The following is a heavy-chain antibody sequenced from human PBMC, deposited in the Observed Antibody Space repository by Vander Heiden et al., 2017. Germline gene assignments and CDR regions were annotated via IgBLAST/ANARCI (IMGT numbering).Heavy chain of an antibody. D-gene: IGHD2-2*01. V-gene: IGHV3-30-3*01. Sequence: SSYAMHWVRQAPGKGLEWVAVISYDGSNKYYADSVKGRFTISRDNSKNTLYLQMNSLRAEDTAVYYCASDSQYQLLFDYFDYWGQGTLVTVSS. J-gene: IGHJ4*02. CDR3: ASDSQYQLLFDYFDY. CDR1: SSYA. CDR2: ISYDGSNK.